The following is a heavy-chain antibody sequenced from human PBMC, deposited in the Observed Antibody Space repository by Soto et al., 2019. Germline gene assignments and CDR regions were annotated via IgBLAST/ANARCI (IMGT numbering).Heavy chain of an antibody. CDR3: ARGWDYYDSSGTHYGMDV. D-gene: IGHD3-22*01. V-gene: IGHV1-69*02. J-gene: IGHJ6*02. CDR1: GGTFSSYT. CDR2: IIPILGIA. Sequence: QVQLVQSGAEVKKPGSSVKVSCKASGGTFSSYTISWVRQAPGQGLEWMGRIIPILGIANYPQKFQGRVTITADKSTSTAYMELSSLRSEDTAVYYCARGWDYYDSSGTHYGMDVWGQGTTVTVSS.